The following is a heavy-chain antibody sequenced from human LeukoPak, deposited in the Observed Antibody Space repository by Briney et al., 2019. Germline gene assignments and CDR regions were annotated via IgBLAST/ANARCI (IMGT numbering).Heavy chain of an antibody. D-gene: IGHD3-3*01. CDR3: ARAPQQTLRSWTRNDVWRYFDF. J-gene: IGHJ2*01. CDR2: ISWNSGTI. Sequence: GGSLRLSCVASGFTFSTYSMSWVHQAPGQGLEWVAYISWNSGTIHYADSLKGRFTISRDNAQKSVFLQMNSLRGDDTAMYYCARAPQQTLRSWTRNDVWRYFDFWGRGTLVAVSS. CDR1: GFTFSTYS. V-gene: IGHV3-48*01.